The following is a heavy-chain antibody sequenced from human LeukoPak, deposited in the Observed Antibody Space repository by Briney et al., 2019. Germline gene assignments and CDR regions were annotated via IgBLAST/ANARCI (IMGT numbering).Heavy chain of an antibody. J-gene: IGHJ4*02. Sequence: GGSLRLSCAASGFTFSSYDMHWVRQAPGKGLEWVAVISYDGNNKFYADSVTGRFTISRDNSKNTLNLQINSLRPEDTALYYCARRSTAWYFLDSWGQGTLVTVSS. CDR1: GFTFSSYD. CDR2: ISYDGNNK. CDR3: ARRSTAWYFLDS. D-gene: IGHD6-19*01. V-gene: IGHV3-30-3*01.